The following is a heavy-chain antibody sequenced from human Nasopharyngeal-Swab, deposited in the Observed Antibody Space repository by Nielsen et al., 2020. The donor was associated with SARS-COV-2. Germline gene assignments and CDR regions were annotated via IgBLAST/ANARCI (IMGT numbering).Heavy chain of an antibody. Sequence: GESLKISCAASGFPFSSYAMSWVRQAPGKGPEWVSAISGSGGSTYYADSVKGRFTISRDNSKNTLYLQMNSLRAEDTAVYYCAKDYYDSSGYYQHWYFDLWGRGTLVTVSS. CDR1: GFPFSSYA. V-gene: IGHV3-23*01. CDR3: AKDYYDSSGYYQHWYFDL. J-gene: IGHJ2*01. D-gene: IGHD3-22*01. CDR2: ISGSGGST.